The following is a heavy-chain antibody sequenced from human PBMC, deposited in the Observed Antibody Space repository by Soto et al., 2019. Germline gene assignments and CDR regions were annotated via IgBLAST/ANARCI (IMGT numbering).Heavy chain of an antibody. Sequence: GGSLRLSCAASGFTVSSNYMSWVRQAPGKGLEWVSVIYSGGITYYADSVKGRFTISRDNSKNTLYLQMNSLRAEDTAVYYCARDRYYYGTDVWGQGTTVPVS. J-gene: IGHJ6*02. CDR2: IYSGGIT. CDR1: GFTVSSNY. CDR3: ARDRYYYGTDV. V-gene: IGHV3-53*01.